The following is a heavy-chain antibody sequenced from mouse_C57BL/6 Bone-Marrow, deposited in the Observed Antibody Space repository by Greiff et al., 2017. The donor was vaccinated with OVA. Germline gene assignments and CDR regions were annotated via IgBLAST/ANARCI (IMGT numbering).Heavy chain of an antibody. D-gene: IGHD2-4*01. CDR3: ARERTMIRFNYYAMDY. CDR1: GYTFTSYW. V-gene: IGHV1-72*01. J-gene: IGHJ4*01. CDR2: IDPNSGGT. Sequence: QVQLQQPGAELVKPGASVKLSCKASGYTFTSYWMHWVKQRPGRGLEWIGRIDPNSGGTKYNEKFKSKATLTVDKPSSTAYMQLSSLTSEDSAVYDCARERTMIRFNYYAMDYWGQGTSVTVSS.